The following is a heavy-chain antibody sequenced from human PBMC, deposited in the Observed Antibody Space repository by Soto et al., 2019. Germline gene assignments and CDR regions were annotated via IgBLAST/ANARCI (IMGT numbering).Heavy chain of an antibody. J-gene: IGHJ6*02. CDR3: ARGRDDRSGRYYYGLDV. D-gene: IGHD1-1*01. CDR2: IIPKFGTT. V-gene: IGHV1-69*12. CDR1: GGTFSSYV. Sequence: QVQLVQSGAEVKKPGTSVKVSCKGSGGTFSSYVISWVRQAPGQGLEWMGGIIPKFGTTKYAQKFQGRVTLTADESTITVYMELSSLRSEDTAVYYCARGRDDRSGRYYYGLDVWGQGTTVTVS.